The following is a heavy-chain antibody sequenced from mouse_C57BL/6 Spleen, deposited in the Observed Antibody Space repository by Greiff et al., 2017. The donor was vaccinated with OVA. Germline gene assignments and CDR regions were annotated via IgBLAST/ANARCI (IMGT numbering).Heavy chain of an antibody. CDR2: IYPGDGDT. CDR3: ARLTTVVAPHWYFDV. CDR1: GYAFSSSW. D-gene: IGHD1-1*01. Sequence: VKLMESGPELVKPGASVKISCKASGYAFSSSWMNWVKQRPGKGLEWIGRIYPGDGDTNYNGKFKGKATLTADKSSSTAYMQLSSLTSEDSAVYFCARLTTVVAPHWYFDVWGTGTTVTVSS. V-gene: IGHV1-82*01. J-gene: IGHJ1*03.